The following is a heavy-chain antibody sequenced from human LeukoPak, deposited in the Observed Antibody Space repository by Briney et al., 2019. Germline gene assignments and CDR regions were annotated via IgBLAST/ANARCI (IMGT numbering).Heavy chain of an antibody. CDR1: GFTFRSSA. CDR2: ISGSGGST. D-gene: IGHD6-13*01. J-gene: IGHJ4*02. CDR3: AKVETPAAATLRGFDY. V-gene: IGHV3-23*01. Sequence: GGSLRLSCAASGFTFRSSAMNWVRRAPGKGLEWVSGISGSGGSTYYADSVKGRVTISRDNFKNTLYLQMNSLRAEDTAVYYCAKVETPAAATLRGFDYWGQGTLVTVSS.